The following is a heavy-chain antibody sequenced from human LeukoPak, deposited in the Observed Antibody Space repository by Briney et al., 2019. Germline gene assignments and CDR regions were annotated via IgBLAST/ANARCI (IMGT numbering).Heavy chain of an antibody. CDR3: ARDGRFEYSHFYYFDY. V-gene: IGHV1-2*02. J-gene: IGHJ4*02. Sequence: GASVKVSCKASGYTFTDYYIHWVRQAPGQGLEWMGWITPNSGATKFAQKFQGRVTMTSDTSISTAYMELTGLRSDDTATYYCARDGRFEYSHFYYFDYWGQGTLVTVSS. D-gene: IGHD6-6*01. CDR1: GYTFTDYY. CDR2: ITPNSGAT.